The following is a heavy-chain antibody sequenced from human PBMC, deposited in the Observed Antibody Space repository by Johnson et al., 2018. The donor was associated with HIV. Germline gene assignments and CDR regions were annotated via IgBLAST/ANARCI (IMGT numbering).Heavy chain of an antibody. D-gene: IGHD3-16*01. CDR3: ARSRHGGIQPSDAFDV. CDR2: ISGSGSII. CDR1: GFSFTNAW. Sequence: QVQLVESGGGRAKPGGSLRLSCAVSGFSFTNAWMSWVRQAPGKGLEWVSYISGSGSIIYSTDSVQGRFTISRDNVKNSLYLQMDSLRPEDTAVYYCARSRHGGIQPSDAFDVWGQGTMVTVSS. J-gene: IGHJ3*01. V-gene: IGHV3-11*04.